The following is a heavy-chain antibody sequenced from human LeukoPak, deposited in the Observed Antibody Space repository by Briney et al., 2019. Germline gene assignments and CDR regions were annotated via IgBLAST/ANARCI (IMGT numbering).Heavy chain of an antibody. Sequence: ASVKVSCKASGYTFTSYDINWVRQATGQGLEWMGWMNPNSGNTGYAQKFQGRVTITRNTSISTAYMELSSLRSEDTAVYYCARGEGYYGSGSYSDNYYYMDVWGKGTTVTISS. CDR1: GYTFTSYD. D-gene: IGHD3-10*01. J-gene: IGHJ6*03. CDR2: MNPNSGNT. CDR3: ARGEGYYGSGSYSDNYYYMDV. V-gene: IGHV1-8*03.